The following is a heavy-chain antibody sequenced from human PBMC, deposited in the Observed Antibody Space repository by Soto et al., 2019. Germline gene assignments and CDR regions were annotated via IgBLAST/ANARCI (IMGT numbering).Heavy chain of an antibody. CDR2: ISAYNGNT. Sequence: GAPVEGSCKASGYTFTSYCISWGRQAPGQGLEWMGWISAYNGNTNYAQKLQGRVTMTTDTSTSTAYMELRSLRSDDTAVYYCARDSLPRDLLLRYYYDYGMDVWG. D-gene: IGHD2-15*01. CDR3: ARDSLPRDLLLRYYYDYGMDV. J-gene: IGHJ6*02. CDR1: GYTFTSYC. V-gene: IGHV1-18*01.